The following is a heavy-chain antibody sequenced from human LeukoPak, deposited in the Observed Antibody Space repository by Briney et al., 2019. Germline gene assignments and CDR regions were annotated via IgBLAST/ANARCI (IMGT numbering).Heavy chain of an antibody. CDR3: ARGDIVPHYYYYMDV. J-gene: IGHJ6*03. D-gene: IGHD2-8*01. CDR2: NYHSGST. Sequence: SETLSLTCAVSGYSISSGYYWGWIRQPPGKGLEWIGSNYHSGSTYYNPSPKRRTTIAVNTSTHQFSLKLSSVTAADTAVYYCARGDIVPHYYYYMDVWGKGTTVTVSS. V-gene: IGHV4-38-2*01. CDR1: GYSISSGYY.